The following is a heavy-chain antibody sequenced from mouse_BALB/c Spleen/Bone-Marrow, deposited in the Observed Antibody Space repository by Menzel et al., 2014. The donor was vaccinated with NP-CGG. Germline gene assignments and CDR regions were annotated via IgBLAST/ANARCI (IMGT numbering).Heavy chain of an antibody. J-gene: IGHJ4*01. CDR3: AREEGYYGSLYAMDY. D-gene: IGHD1-1*01. V-gene: IGHV1-14*01. CDR2: INPYNDGT. Sequence: EVQLQESGPELVKPGASVKMSCKASGYTFTSYVMHWVKQKPGQGLEWIGYINPYNDGTKYNEKLKGKATLTSDKSSSTAYMELSSLTSEDSAVYYCAREEGYYGSLYAMDYWGQGTSVTVSS. CDR1: GYTFTSYV.